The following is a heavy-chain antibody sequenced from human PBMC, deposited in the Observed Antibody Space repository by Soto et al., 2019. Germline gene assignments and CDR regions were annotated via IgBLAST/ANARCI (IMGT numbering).Heavy chain of an antibody. CDR3: ASNGYCSGGSCCRPFDYGMDV. J-gene: IGHJ6*02. V-gene: IGHV1-2*02. CDR1: GYTFTGYY. Sequence: SVKVSCKASGYTFTGYYMHWVRQAPGQGLEWMGWINPNSGGTNYAQKFQGRVTMTRDTSISTAYMELSRLRSDDTAVYYCASNGYCSGGSCCRPFDYGMDVWGQGTTVTVSS. D-gene: IGHD2-15*01. CDR2: INPNSGGT.